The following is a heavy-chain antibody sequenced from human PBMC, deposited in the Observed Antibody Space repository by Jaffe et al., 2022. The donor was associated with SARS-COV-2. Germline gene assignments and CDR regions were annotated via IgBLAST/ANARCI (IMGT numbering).Heavy chain of an antibody. CDR2: IYTSGST. CDR1: GGSISSGSYY. CDR3: AREKGDLTGDLSAYYYYGMDV. Sequence: QVQLQESGPGLVKPSQTLSLTCTVSGGSISSGSYYWSWIRQPAGKGLEWIGRIYTSGSTNYNPSLQSRVTISVETSKNQFSLKLSSVTAADTAVYYCAREKGDLTGDLSAYYYYGMDVWGQGTTVTVSS. J-gene: IGHJ6*02. V-gene: IGHV4-61*02. D-gene: IGHD3-9*01.